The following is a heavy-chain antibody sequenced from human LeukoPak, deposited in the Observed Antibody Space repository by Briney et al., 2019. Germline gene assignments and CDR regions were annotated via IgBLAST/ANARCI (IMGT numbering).Heavy chain of an antibody. CDR1: GYTFTSYY. D-gene: IGHD2-2*02. CDR2: INPSGGST. Sequence: ASVKVSCKASGYTFTSYYMHWVRQAPGQGLEWMGIINPSGGSTSYAQKFQGRVTMTRDTSISTAYMELSRLRSDDTAVYYCARDHCSSTSCYTLNWFDPWGQGTLVTVSS. J-gene: IGHJ5*02. V-gene: IGHV1-46*01. CDR3: ARDHCSSTSCYTLNWFDP.